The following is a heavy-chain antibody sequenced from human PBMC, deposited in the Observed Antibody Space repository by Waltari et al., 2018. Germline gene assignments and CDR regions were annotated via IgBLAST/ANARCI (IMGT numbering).Heavy chain of an antibody. CDR2: IYHTGST. V-gene: IGHV4-38-2*01. CDR1: ASSISTDYY. J-gene: IGHJ4*02. D-gene: IGHD4-4*01. Sequence: QVQLQESGPGLVKPSETLSLICAVSASSISTDYYWGRNRQPPGKGLEWIGNIYHTGSTYYNPSLKSRVTISVDTSKNQFSLMLSAVTAADTATYYCARSTVTRYFDYWGQGTLITVSS. CDR3: ARSTVTRYFDY.